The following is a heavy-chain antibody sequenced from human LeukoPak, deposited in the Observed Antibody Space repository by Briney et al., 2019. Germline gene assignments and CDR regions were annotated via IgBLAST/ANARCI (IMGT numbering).Heavy chain of an antibody. CDR1: AFTFRTYW. CDR2: IKPDGSEK. D-gene: IGHD1-26*01. CDR3: TRDASGDTNSGPRMDV. J-gene: IGHJ6*02. Sequence: PGGSLGLSCTASAFTFRTYWMSWVRQAPGKGLEWVAMIKPDGSEKYYVDSVKGLFTISRDNAKNSLYLQMSSLRAEDTAVYYCTRDASGDTNSGPRMDVWGQGTTVTVSS. V-gene: IGHV3-7*05.